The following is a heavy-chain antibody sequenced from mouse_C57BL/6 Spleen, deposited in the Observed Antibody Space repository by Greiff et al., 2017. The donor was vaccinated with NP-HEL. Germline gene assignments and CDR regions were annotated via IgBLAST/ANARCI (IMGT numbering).Heavy chain of an antibody. D-gene: IGHD1-1*01. V-gene: IGHV1-76*01. Sequence: VQLQQSGAELVRPGASVKLSCKASGYTFTDYYINWVKQRPGQGLEWIARIYPGSGNTYYNEKFKGKATLTAEKPSSTAYMQLSSLTSEDSAVYFCARSLDYGSSYSYAMDYWGQGTSVTVSS. J-gene: IGHJ4*01. CDR3: ARSLDYGSSYSYAMDY. CDR1: GYTFTDYY. CDR2: IYPGSGNT.